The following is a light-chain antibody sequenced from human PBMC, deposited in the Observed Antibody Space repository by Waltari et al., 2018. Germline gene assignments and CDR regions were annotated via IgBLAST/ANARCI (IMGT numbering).Light chain of an antibody. CDR3: QQLKSYPPT. Sequence: DIQLTQSPSFLSATVGDRLTITCRASQDISSYLAWYQQKPGKAPKLLIYATSTLHSGVPSRFSGSGSGTEFTLTISSLQPEDFATYHCQQLKSYPPTFGGGTKVDIK. J-gene: IGKJ4*01. CDR2: ATS. V-gene: IGKV1-9*01. CDR1: QDISSY.